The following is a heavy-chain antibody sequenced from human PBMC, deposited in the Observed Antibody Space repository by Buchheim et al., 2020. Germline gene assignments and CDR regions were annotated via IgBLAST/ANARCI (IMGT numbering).Heavy chain of an antibody. V-gene: IGHV3-30-3*01. CDR1: GFTFSSYA. Sequence: VQLVESGGGVVQPGRSLRLSCAASGFTFSSYAMHWVRQAPGKGLEWVAVISYDGSNKYYADSVKGRFTISRDNSKNTLYLQMNSLRAEDTAVYYCARDYGGNQTFDYWGQGTL. D-gene: IGHD4-23*01. J-gene: IGHJ4*02. CDR2: ISYDGSNK. CDR3: ARDYGGNQTFDY.